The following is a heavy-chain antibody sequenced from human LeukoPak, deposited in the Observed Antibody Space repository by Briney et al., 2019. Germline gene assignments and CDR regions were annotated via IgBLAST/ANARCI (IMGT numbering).Heavy chain of an antibody. CDR1: RFTFSNYA. J-gene: IGHJ4*02. D-gene: IGHD1-26*01. CDR2: VSDSGNTI. Sequence: PTGGSLRLSCAASRFTFSNYAMSWVRQAPGKGLEWVSGVSDSGNTIYYADSVKGRFTISRDNSKNTVYLQMTSLRAEDTALYYCAKGVGTTMAYYFDYWGQGTLVTVSS. V-gene: IGHV3-23*01. CDR3: AKGVGTTMAYYFDY.